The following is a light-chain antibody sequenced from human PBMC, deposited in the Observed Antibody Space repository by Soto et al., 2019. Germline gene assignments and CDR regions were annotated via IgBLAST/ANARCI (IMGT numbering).Light chain of an antibody. CDR1: SGDVGNFNL. J-gene: IGLJ2*01. CDR3: CSYAGDSIYVL. V-gene: IGLV2-23*02. CDR2: EVT. Sequence: QSALTQPASVSGSPGQSITISCTGTSGDVGNFNLVSWYQQHPGEAPNLVIYEVTKRPSGVSHRFSGSKSGNTASLTISGLAAEEEADYCSCSYAGDSIYVLFGGGTKLTVL.